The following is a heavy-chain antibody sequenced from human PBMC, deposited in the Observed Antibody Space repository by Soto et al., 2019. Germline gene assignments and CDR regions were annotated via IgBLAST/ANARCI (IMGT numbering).Heavy chain of an antibody. J-gene: IGHJ6*02. Sequence: VASVKVSCKASGYTFTSYYMHWVRQAPGQGLEWMGIINPSGGSTSYAQKFQGRVTMTRDTSTSTVYMELSSLRSEDTAVYYCAREGGRRDTIVVVPAAIYYYGMDVWGQGTTVTVSS. V-gene: IGHV1-46*01. CDR3: AREGGRRDTIVVVPAAIYYYGMDV. CDR1: GYTFTSYY. D-gene: IGHD2-2*01. CDR2: INPSGGST.